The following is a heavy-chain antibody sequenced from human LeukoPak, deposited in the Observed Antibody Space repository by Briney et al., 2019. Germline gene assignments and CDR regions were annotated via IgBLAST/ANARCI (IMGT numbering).Heavy chain of an antibody. V-gene: IGHV3-23*01. CDR1: GFTFSSCA. J-gene: IGHJ6*02. CDR2: ISGSGDSR. Sequence: GGSLRLSCAASGFTFSSCAMSWVRQAPGKGLEWVSLISGSGDSRYYVDSVKGRFTISRDNAKNTLWLQMNSLRAEDTAVYYCAKGVTTVRIYYHGMDVWGQGTTVTVSS. D-gene: IGHD4-17*01. CDR3: AKGVTTVRIYYHGMDV.